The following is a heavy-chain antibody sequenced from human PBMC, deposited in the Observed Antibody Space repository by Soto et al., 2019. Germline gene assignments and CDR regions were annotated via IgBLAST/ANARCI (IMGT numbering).Heavy chain of an antibody. CDR2: IIPIFGTA. V-gene: IGHV1-69*13. CDR1: GGTFSSYA. J-gene: IGHJ6*02. CDR3: ARGLGYCSGGSCETNYYYYGMDV. Sequence: SVKVSCKASGGTFSSYAISWVRQAPGQGLEWMGGIIPIFGTANYAQKFRGRVTITADESTSTAYMELSSLRSEDTAVYYCARGLGYCSGGSCETNYYYYGMDVWGQGTTVTVSS. D-gene: IGHD2-15*01.